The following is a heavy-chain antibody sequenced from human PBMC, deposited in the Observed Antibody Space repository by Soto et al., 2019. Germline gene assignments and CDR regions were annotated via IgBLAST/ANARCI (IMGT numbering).Heavy chain of an antibody. Sequence: QVQLVQSGAEVKEPGASVKVSCKASGYTFTNYYIQWTRQAPGQGLEWMGFIDPNSGVTTYSRRLQGRVAMARDTSTSTVYLELRSLRSDDTAVYYCARHKASGFDIWGQGTVVTVAS. D-gene: IGHD2-21*01. CDR1: GYTFTNYY. CDR3: ARHKASGFDI. J-gene: IGHJ3*02. CDR2: IDPNSGVT. V-gene: IGHV1-46*04.